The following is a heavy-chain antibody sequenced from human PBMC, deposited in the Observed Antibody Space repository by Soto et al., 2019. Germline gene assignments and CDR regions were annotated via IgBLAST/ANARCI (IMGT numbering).Heavy chain of an antibody. J-gene: IGHJ6*02. Sequence: QVQLVQSGAEVKKPGASVKVSCKASGYTFTSYDINWVRQATGQGLEWMGWMNPNSGNTGYAQKLQGRVTVTRTTSISTAYLELRSLRSAATAVHDCAREKTSYGMDVWGQGTTLTVSS. CDR3: AREKTSYGMDV. CDR2: MNPNSGNT. V-gene: IGHV1-8*01. CDR1: GYTFTSYD.